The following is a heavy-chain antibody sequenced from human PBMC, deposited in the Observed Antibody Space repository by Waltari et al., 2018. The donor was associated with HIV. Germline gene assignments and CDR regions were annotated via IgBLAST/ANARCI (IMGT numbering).Heavy chain of an antibody. CDR3: ARDRRKITARDDGFDI. V-gene: IGHV4-39*07. Sequence: QLQLQESGPGLVKPSETLSLTCTVSGGSITSNTYYWGWVRQSPGKGLEWIGSIYYTGSTYYNPSLESRVTISIDTSKNQFSLKLNSVTAADTAVYYCARDRRKITARDDGFDIWGQGTLVTVSS. CDR1: GGSITSNTYY. J-gene: IGHJ3*02. CDR2: IYYTGST. D-gene: IGHD6-6*01.